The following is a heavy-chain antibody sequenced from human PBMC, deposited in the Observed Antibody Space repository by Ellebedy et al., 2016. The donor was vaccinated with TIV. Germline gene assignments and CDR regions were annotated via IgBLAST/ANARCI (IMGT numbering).Heavy chain of an antibody. CDR1: AFTFSSYA. D-gene: IGHD1-14*01. CDR2: ISYDGSNK. V-gene: IGHV3-30-3*01. CDR3: ARGGTRTYFDY. Sequence: GGSLRLXXAASAFTFSSYAMHWVRQAPGKGLEWVAVISYDGSNKYYADSVKGRFTISRDNSKNTLYLQMNSLRAEDTAVYYCARGGTRTYFDYWGQGTLVTVSS. J-gene: IGHJ4*02.